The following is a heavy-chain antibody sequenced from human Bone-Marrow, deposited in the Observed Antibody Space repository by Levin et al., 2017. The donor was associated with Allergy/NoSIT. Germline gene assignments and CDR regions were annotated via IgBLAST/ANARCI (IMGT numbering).Heavy chain of an antibody. J-gene: IGHJ4*02. CDR2: IYYSGST. CDR1: GGSISSANYY. CDR3: ANAPREDYDSSGYYFFES. V-gene: IGHV4-39*01. Sequence: PSETLSLTCTVSGGSISSANYYWGWIRQSPGKGLEWIGSIYYSGSTYYNPSLKSRVTISVDTSNNQFSLNLSSVTAADTTVYYCANAPREDYDSSGYYFFESWGQGNLVTVSS. D-gene: IGHD3-22*01.